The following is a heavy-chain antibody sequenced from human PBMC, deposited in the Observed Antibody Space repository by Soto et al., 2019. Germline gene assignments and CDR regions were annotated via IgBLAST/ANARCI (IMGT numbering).Heavy chain of an antibody. V-gene: IGHV1-18*01. CDR2: TSTFNGEA. Sequence: QVQLVQSGAEVKRPGASVKVSCKASGYSFTSTGISWVRQAPGQGPEWMGWTSTFNGEAKYAQKLQGRVTMTTDTSTTTAYMELRSLTSDDTAVYYCARYLDGSGSYFTDYWGQGTLVTVAS. D-gene: IGHD3-10*01. CDR3: ARYLDGSGSYFTDY. CDR1: GYSFTSTG. J-gene: IGHJ4*02.